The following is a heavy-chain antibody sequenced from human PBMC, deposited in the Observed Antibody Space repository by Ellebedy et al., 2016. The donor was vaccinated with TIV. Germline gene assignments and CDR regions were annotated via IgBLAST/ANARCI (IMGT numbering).Heavy chain of an antibody. Sequence: AASVKVSCKASGGTFSSYAISWVRQAPGQGLEWMGRIIPILGIANYAQKLQGRVTMTTDTSTSTAYMELRSLRSDDTAVYYCARLPPSHVVVVAAPTYYYGMDVWGQGTTVTVSS. CDR3: ARLPPSHVVVVAAPTYYYGMDV. CDR1: GGTFSSYA. CDR2: IIPILGIA. J-gene: IGHJ6*02. D-gene: IGHD2-15*01. V-gene: IGHV1-69*04.